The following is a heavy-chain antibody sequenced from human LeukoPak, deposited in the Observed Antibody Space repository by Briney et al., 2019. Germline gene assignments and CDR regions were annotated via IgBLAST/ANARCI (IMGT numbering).Heavy chain of an antibody. CDR3: ARGGYSGTARGIDAFDI. D-gene: IGHD1-26*01. J-gene: IGHJ3*02. CDR2: IYSGGST. CDR1: GFTVSSNY. V-gene: IGHV3-53*01. Sequence: GGSLRLSCAASGFTVSSNYMSWVRQAPGKGLEWVSVIYSGGSTYYADSVKGRFTISRDNSKNTLYLQMNSLRAEDTAVYYCARGGYSGTARGIDAFDIWGQGTMVTVSS.